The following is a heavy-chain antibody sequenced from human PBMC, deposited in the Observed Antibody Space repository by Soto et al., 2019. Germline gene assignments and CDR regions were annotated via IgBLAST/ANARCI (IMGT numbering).Heavy chain of an antibody. Sequence: ETLSLTCTVSGGSISSYYWSWIRQPPGKGLEWIGYIYYSGSTNYNPSLKSRVTISVDTSKNQFSLKLSSVTAADTAVYYCARESGYDLYYYYYMDVWGKGTTVTVSS. V-gene: IGHV4-59*01. D-gene: IGHD5-12*01. CDR2: IYYSGST. CDR3: ARESGYDLYYYYYMDV. CDR1: GGSISSYY. J-gene: IGHJ6*03.